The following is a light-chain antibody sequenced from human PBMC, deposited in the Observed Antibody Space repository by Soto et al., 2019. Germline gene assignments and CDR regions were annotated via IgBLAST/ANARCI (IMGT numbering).Light chain of an antibody. J-gene: IGKJ2*01. CDR1: QSVSSSY. V-gene: IGKV3-20*01. CDR3: QQYGSSAYT. CDR2: GAS. Sequence: EIVLTQSPGTLSLSPGERATLSCRASQSVSSSYLAWYQQKPGQAPRLLIYGASSRATGIPERFSGSGCGTDFTLTISRLEPEDFAVYYCQQYGSSAYTFGQGTKLEIK.